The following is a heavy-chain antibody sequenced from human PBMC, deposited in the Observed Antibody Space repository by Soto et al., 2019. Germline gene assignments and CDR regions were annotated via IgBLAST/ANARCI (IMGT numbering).Heavy chain of an antibody. CDR3: ARALYCISTSCYPHWSFDY. CDR1: GFTFSSYA. D-gene: IGHD2-2*01. J-gene: IGHJ4*02. Sequence: PGGALRLSCAASGFTFSSYAMHWVRQAPGKGLEWVAVISYDGSNKYYADSVKGRFTISRDNSKNTLYLQMNSLRAEDTAVYYCARALYCISTSCYPHWSFDYWGQGTLVTAPQ. V-gene: IGHV3-30-3*01. CDR2: ISYDGSNK.